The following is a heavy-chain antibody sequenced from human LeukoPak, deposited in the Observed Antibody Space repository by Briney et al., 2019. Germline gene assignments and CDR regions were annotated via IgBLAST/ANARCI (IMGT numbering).Heavy chain of an antibody. J-gene: IGHJ4*02. CDR1: GGSVSSGSYY. CDR3: ARSVASTEPCFDY. CDR2: IYYSGST. V-gene: IGHV4-61*01. D-gene: IGHD5/OR15-5a*01. Sequence: PSETLSLTCTVSGGSVSSGSYYWSWIRQPPGKGLEWIGYIYYSGSTNYNPSLKSRVTISVDTSKNQFSLKLSSVTAADTAVYYCARSVASTEPCFDYWGQGTLVTVSS.